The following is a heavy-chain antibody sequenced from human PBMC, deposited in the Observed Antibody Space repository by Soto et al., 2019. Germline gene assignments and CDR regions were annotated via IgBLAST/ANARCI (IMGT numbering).Heavy chain of an antibody. Sequence: QVQLVQSGAEVKNPGASVKVSCKASGYTFTRYGIGWARQAPGQGLEWMGWINTYNGNTNYAQNVQGRVTLTTDTSTSTAYMELGSLRSNDTAIYYCAMVDVYVTPSQQDVWGQGTTVIVSS. CDR2: INTYNGNT. D-gene: IGHD3-16*01. CDR3: AMVDVYVTPSQQDV. V-gene: IGHV1-18*01. CDR1: GYTFTRYG. J-gene: IGHJ6*02.